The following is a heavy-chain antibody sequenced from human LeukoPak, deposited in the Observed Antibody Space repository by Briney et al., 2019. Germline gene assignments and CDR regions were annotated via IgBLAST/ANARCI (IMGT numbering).Heavy chain of an antibody. CDR3: TRGQYSGSWSYYFDY. CDR1: GGSISSYY. J-gene: IGHJ4*02. V-gene: IGHV4-59*01. CDR2: ISYSGST. D-gene: IGHD6-13*01. Sequence: SETLSLTCTVSGGSISSYYWNWIRQPPGKGLEWIGFISYSGSTNYNPSLKSRVTISLDTSKNQFSLQLSSVAAADTAVYYCTRGQYSGSWSYYFDYWGQGTLVTASS.